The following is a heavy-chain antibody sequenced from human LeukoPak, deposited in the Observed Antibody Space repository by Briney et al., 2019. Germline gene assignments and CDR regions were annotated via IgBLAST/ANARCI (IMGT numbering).Heavy chain of an antibody. J-gene: IGHJ3*01. CDR2: INPNSGGT. CDR1: GYTFTGYY. V-gene: IGHV1-2*02. CDR3: ARAPRVWDAFDV. Sequence: ASVKVSCKASGYTFTGYYMHWVRQAPGQGLEWMGWINPNSGGTNYAQKFQGRVTMTRDTSISTAYVELSKLRSDDTAAYYCARAPRVWDAFDVWGQGTMVTVSS. D-gene: IGHD2-21*01.